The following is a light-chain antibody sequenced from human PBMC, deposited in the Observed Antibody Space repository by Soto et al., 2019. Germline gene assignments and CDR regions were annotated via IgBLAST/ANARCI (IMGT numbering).Light chain of an antibody. CDR3: QQFNNCPQHT. CDR2: SAS. Sequence: EVVMTQSPATLSVSPGERATLSCRASQFVSTNLAWYQQKPGQAPRLLIYSASTRATGIPARFSGSGSGTDFTLTISRLQSEDAVVYYCQQFNNCPQHTFGGGTKVEIK. J-gene: IGKJ4*01. CDR1: QFVSTN. V-gene: IGKV3-15*01.